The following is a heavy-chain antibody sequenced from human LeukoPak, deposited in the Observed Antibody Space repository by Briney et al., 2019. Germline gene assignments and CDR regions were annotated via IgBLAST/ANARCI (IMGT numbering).Heavy chain of an antibody. CDR2: IWYDGHNK. D-gene: IGHD2-21*01. J-gene: IGHJ4*02. Sequence: GGSLRLSCVASGFSFSKYGMHWVRQAPGKGLQWLAIIWYDGHNKYYVDSVKGRFTISRDNSKNTLFLEMNDLKAEDTAVYYCAREWGLIAVAGGPGYWGQGTLVTVSS. CDR3: AREWGLIAVAGGPGY. V-gene: IGHV3-33*01. CDR1: GFSFSKYG.